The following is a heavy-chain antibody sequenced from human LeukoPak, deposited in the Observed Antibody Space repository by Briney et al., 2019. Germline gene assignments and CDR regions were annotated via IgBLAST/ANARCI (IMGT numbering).Heavy chain of an antibody. CDR1: GYTFTSYG. CDR2: ISAYNGNT. J-gene: IGHJ4*02. Sequence: ASVKVSCKASGYTFTSYGISWVRQAPGQGLEWMGWISAYNGNTNYAQKLQGRVTMTTDTSTSTAYVELRSLRSDDTAVYYCARSTVTKGSCDYWGQGTLVTVSS. V-gene: IGHV1-18*01. CDR3: ARSTVTKGSCDY. D-gene: IGHD4-17*01.